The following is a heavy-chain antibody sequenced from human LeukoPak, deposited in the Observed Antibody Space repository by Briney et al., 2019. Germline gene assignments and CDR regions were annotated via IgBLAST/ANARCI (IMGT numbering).Heavy chain of an antibody. CDR2: IYHSGST. Sequence: PSETLSLTCTVSGYSISSGYYWGWIRQPPGKGLEWIGSIYHSGSTYYNPSLKSRVTISVDTSKNQFSLKLSSVTAADTAVYYCARGSEVVVEYAFDIWGQGTMVTVSS. J-gene: IGHJ3*02. CDR3: ARGSEVVVEYAFDI. V-gene: IGHV4-38-2*02. D-gene: IGHD2-15*01. CDR1: GYSISSGYY.